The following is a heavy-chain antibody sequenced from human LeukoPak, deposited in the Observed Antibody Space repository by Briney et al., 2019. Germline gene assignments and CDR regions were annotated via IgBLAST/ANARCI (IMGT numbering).Heavy chain of an antibody. CDR1: GGSFSDYY. CDR3: ARGVLTGYYFFDY. V-gene: IGHV4-34*01. J-gene: IGHJ4*02. CDR2: INHSGST. Sequence: KTSETLSLTCAVYGGSFSDYYWSWIRQPPGKGLEWIGEINHSGSTNYNPSLKSRVTISVDTSKNQFSLKLSSVTAADTAVYYCARGVLTGYYFFDYWGQGTLVTVSS. D-gene: IGHD3-9*01.